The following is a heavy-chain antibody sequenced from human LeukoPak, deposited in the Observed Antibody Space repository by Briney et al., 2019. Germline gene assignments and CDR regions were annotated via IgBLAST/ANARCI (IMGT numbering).Heavy chain of an antibody. D-gene: IGHD6-13*01. CDR2: ILPDGSQE. J-gene: IGHJ4*02. CDR1: DFTFDFYW. Sequence: GRSLRLSCVASDFTFDFYWMTWVRQAPGKGLEWLANILPDGSQEYYVDSVKGRFTISRDNPKNSLYLQINNLRAEDTAVYYCGRLAHNAWYEIDFWGQGTLVTVSS. V-gene: IGHV3-7*01. CDR3: GRLAHNAWYEIDF.